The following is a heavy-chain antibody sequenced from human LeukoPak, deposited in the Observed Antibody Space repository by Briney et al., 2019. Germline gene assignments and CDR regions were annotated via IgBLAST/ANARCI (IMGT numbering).Heavy chain of an antibody. J-gene: IGHJ4*02. V-gene: IGHV3-64*01. CDR2: ISSNGGST. CDR1: GFTFSSYA. D-gene: IGHD1-14*01. Sequence: GGSLRLSCAASGFTFSSYAMHWVRQAPGKGLEYVSAISSNGGSTYYANSVKGRFTISRDNSKNTLYLQMGSLRAEDMAVYYCARGPSITAAWYFDYWGQGTLVTVSS. CDR3: ARGPSITAAWYFDY.